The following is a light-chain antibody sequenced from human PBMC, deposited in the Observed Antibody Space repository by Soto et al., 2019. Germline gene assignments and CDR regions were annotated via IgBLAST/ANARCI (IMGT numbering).Light chain of an antibody. Sequence: LVMTQSPAALSVSPGERATLSCRASQSVSSNLAWYQQKPGQAPRLLIYGASTRATGIPARFSGSGSGTEFTLTISSLQSEDFEVYYCQQYNNWHPWTFGQGTKV. CDR1: QSVSSN. CDR2: GAS. CDR3: QQYNNWHPWT. J-gene: IGKJ1*01. V-gene: IGKV3-15*01.